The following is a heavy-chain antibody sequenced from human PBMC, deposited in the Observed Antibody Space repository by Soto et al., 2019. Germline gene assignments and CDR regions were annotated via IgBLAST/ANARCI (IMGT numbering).Heavy chain of an antibody. CDR2: IIPIFGTA. D-gene: IGHD2-15*01. CDR3: ARPDRCSGGSCRLYYYGMDV. J-gene: IGHJ6*02. Sequence: QVQLVQSGAEVKKPGSSVKVSCKASGGTFSSYAISWVRQAPGQGLEWMGGIIPIFGTANYAQKFQGRVTITADESTSTAYMELSNLRSEDTAVYYCARPDRCSGGSCRLYYYGMDVWGQGTTVTVSS. CDR1: GGTFSSYA. V-gene: IGHV1-69*01.